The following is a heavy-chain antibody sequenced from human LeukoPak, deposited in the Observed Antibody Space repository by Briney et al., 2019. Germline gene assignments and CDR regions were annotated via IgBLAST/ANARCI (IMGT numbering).Heavy chain of an antibody. CDR3: ALSSISPSYYYGIDV. CDR1: VFTFRDYY. J-gene: IGHJ6*04. Sequence: VGSLRLSCPASVFTFRDYYTTWIRQAPGKALDWVSYINTNGDTAFYPVSVRGRFTMSRDNAKKSLHLQMNSLRAEDSAVYYCALSSISPSYYYGIDVWGEGTTVTVSS. D-gene: IGHD2-2*01. CDR2: INTNGDTA. V-gene: IGHV3-11*01.